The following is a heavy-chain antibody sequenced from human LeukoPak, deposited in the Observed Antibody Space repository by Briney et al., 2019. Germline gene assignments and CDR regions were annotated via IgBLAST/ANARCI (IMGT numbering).Heavy chain of an antibody. J-gene: IGHJ6*03. D-gene: IGHD3-16*01. Sequence: ASVKVSCKASGYTFTSYGISWVRQAPGQGLEWMGWISAYNGNTNYAQKLQGRVTMTRNTSINTAYLELSSLTSDDTAVYFCARGVGGLGNMDVWGKGTTVTISS. CDR1: GYTFTSYG. CDR3: ARGVGGLGNMDV. V-gene: IGHV1-18*01. CDR2: ISAYNGNT.